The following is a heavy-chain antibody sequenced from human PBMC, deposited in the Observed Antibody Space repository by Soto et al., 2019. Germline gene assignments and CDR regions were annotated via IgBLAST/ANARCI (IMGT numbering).Heavy chain of an antibody. V-gene: IGHV5-51*01. CDR2: IYPGDSDT. Sequence: LKISCKGSGYSFTSYWIGWVRQMPGKGLEWMGIIYPGDSDTRYSPSFQGQVTISADKSISTAYLQWSSLKASDTAMYYCARHIVATRRYYYYGMDVWGQGTTVTVSS. J-gene: IGHJ6*02. CDR1: GYSFTSYW. CDR3: ARHIVATRRYYYYGMDV. D-gene: IGHD5-12*01.